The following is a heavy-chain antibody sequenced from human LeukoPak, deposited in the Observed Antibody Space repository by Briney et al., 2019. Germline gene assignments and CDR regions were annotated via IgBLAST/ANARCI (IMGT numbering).Heavy chain of an antibody. J-gene: IGHJ4*02. CDR1: RGTFNTYA. Sequence: GASAKVSCNVSRGTFNTYAINWVRQAAGQGLEWMGGIIPVFGAANYAQKFQDRVTITADESTSTPYMDLSSLRSEDTAVYYCARVSRTTMVRGVIAFDYWGQGTLVTVSS. V-gene: IGHV1-69*13. D-gene: IGHD3-10*01. CDR2: IIPVFGAA. CDR3: ARVSRTTMVRGVIAFDY.